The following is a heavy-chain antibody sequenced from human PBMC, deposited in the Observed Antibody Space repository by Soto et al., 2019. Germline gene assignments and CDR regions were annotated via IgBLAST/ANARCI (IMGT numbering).Heavy chain of an antibody. Sequence: QVQLVESGGGVVQPGWSLRLSCAASGFSISDYGMEWVRQAPGKGLEWVALISYDGSNTYYADSMEGRFTISRDNSKDTLFLQMTGLRREDTAVYYCAKGAGDRLSLGMDVWGQGTTVTVSS. D-gene: IGHD1-26*01. V-gene: IGHV3-30*18. CDR1: GFSISDYG. CDR2: ISYDGSNT. J-gene: IGHJ6*02. CDR3: AKGAGDRLSLGMDV.